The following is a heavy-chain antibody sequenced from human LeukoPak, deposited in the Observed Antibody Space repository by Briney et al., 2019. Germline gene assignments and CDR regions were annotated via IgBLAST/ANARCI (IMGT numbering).Heavy chain of an antibody. CDR1: GFTFSSYW. CDR3: ARARSSSSSDTYYYYYYMDV. CDR2: IKQDGSEK. D-gene: IGHD6-6*01. J-gene: IGHJ6*03. V-gene: IGHV3-7*01. Sequence: GGSLRLSCAASGFTFSSYWMSWVRQAPGKGLEWVANIKQDGSEKYYVDSVKGRFTISRDNAKNPLYLQMNSLRAEDTAVYYCARARSSSSSDTYYYYYYMDVWGKGTTVTVSS.